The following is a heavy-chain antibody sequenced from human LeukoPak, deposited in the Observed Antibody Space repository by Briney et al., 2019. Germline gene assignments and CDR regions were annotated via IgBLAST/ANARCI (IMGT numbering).Heavy chain of an antibody. CDR3: ARRSAWYFDL. Sequence: SETLSLTCAVYGGSFSGYYWSWIRQPPGKGLEWIGEINHSGSTNYNPSLKSRVTISVDTSKNQSSLKLSSVTAADTAVYYCARRSAWYFDLWGRGTLVTVSS. J-gene: IGHJ2*01. CDR2: INHSGST. CDR1: GGSFSGYY. V-gene: IGHV4-34*01.